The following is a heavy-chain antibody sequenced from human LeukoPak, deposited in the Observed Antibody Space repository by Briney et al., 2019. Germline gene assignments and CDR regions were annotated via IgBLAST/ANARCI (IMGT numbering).Heavy chain of an antibody. Sequence: SETLSLTCTVSGGSISSGGYYWSWIRQHPGKGLEWIGYIYYGGSTYYNPSLKSRVTISVDTSKNQFSLKLSSVTAADTAVYYCARDKGGSGSYYNGFDPWGQGTLVTVSS. CDR2: IYYGGST. CDR3: ARDKGGSGSYYNGFDP. CDR1: GGSISSGGYY. V-gene: IGHV4-31*03. J-gene: IGHJ5*02. D-gene: IGHD3-10*01.